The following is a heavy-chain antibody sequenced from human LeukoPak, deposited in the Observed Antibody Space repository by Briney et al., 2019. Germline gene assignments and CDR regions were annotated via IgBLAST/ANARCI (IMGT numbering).Heavy chain of an antibody. J-gene: IGHJ6*04. Sequence: GGSLRLSCAASGFTFSSYSMNWVRQAPGKGLEWVSSISSSSSYIYYADSVKGRFTISRDNAKNSLYLQMNSLRAEDTAVYYCARDPPGYSGYQPVDVWGKGTTVTVSS. V-gene: IGHV3-21*01. CDR2: ISSSSSYI. CDR3: ARDPPGYSGYQPVDV. D-gene: IGHD5-12*01. CDR1: GFTFSSYS.